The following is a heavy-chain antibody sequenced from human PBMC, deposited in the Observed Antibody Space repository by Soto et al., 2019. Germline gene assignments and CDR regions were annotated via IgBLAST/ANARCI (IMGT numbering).Heavy chain of an antibody. CDR3: ARDREGNEREDAFDI. CDR2: IYYNGNT. Sequence: PSETLSLTCTVSGGSIISAGYYWSWIRQHPGKGLEWIGYIYYNGNTHYNPSLKGRVIISVDTSKNQFSLKLSSVTAADTAMYYCARDREGNEREDAFDIWGEGTLVTVSS. CDR1: GGSIISAGYY. J-gene: IGHJ3*02. D-gene: IGHD1-1*01. V-gene: IGHV4-31*03.